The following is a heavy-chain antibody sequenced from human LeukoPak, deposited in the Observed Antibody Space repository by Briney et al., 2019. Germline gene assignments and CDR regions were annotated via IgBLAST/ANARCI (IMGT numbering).Heavy chain of an antibody. CDR3: ARGVAGYYYTMDV. CDR2: ITWNRADI. Sequence: GGSLRLSCAASGFTFDDYAMHWVRQAPGKGLEWVSGITWNRADIGYADSVKGRFTISRDNAKNSVYLQMNSLRAEDTALYYCARGVAGYYYTMDVWGQGTTVTVSS. D-gene: IGHD3-3*01. V-gene: IGHV3-9*01. CDR1: GFTFDDYA. J-gene: IGHJ6*02.